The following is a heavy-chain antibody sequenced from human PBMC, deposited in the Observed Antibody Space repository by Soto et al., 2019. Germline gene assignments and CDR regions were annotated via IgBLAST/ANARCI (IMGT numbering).Heavy chain of an antibody. CDR3: ARGSWGGSYYYFDY. J-gene: IGHJ4*02. Sequence: AETLSLTCAVYGGSFSGYYWSWIRQPPGKGLEWIGEINHSESTNYNPSIKSRVTITVDTSKNQFSLKLSSVTAADTAVYYCARGSWGGSYYYFDYWGQGTLVTVSS. D-gene: IGHD1-26*01. CDR1: GGSFSGYY. CDR2: INHSEST. V-gene: IGHV4-34*01.